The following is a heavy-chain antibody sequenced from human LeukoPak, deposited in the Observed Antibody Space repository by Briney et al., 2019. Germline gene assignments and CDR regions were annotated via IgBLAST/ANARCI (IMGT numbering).Heavy chain of an antibody. Sequence: GESLKISCKGSGYSFTSYWIGWVRQMPGKGLGWMGIIYPGDSDTRYSPSFQGQVTISADKSISNAYLQWSSLKASDTAMYYCARSSSLDYYDSSGYYPFDYWGQGTLVTVSS. J-gene: IGHJ4*02. CDR2: IYPGDSDT. CDR1: GYSFTSYW. V-gene: IGHV5-51*01. D-gene: IGHD3-22*01. CDR3: ARSSSLDYYDSSGYYPFDY.